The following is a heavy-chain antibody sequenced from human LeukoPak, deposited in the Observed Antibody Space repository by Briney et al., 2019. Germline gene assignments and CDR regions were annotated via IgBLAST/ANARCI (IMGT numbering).Heavy chain of an antibody. CDR1: GFTFSSYA. D-gene: IGHD1-26*01. Sequence: GGSLRLSCAASGFTFSSYAMSWVRQAPGKGLEWVSAISGSGGSTYYADSVKGRFTISRDNSKNTLYLQMNSLRAEDTAVYYCARGRSGSYNYGMDVWGQGTTVTVSS. J-gene: IGHJ6*02. CDR3: ARGRSGSYNYGMDV. V-gene: IGHV3-23*01. CDR2: ISGSGGST.